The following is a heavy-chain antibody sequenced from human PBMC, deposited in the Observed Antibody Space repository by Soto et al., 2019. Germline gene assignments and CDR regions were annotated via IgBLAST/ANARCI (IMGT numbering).Heavy chain of an antibody. CDR3: ARVPVTGHRIYYFDS. D-gene: IGHD2-21*02. CDR2: ISYSGST. Sequence: QVQLQESGPGLVKPSETLSLSCTVSGGSISSYHWNWIRQSPGKGPEWIGYISYSGSTNYNPSLKGRVTISIDTSKNHFSLKVSSVTAADTAMYYCARVPVTGHRIYYFDSWGQGTPVTVSS. V-gene: IGHV4-59*01. CDR1: GGSISSYH. J-gene: IGHJ4*02.